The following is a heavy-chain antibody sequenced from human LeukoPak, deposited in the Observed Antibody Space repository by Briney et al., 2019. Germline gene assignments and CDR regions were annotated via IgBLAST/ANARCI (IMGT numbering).Heavy chain of an antibody. CDR3: ARVGSGGAWFDF. Sequence: SETLSLTCTVSGGSISSYYWSWIRQPAGKGLEWIGRIYTSGSTNYNPSLKSRVTMSVDTSKNQFSLKMTSVTAADTAVYFCARVGSGGAWFDFWGQGTLVTVSS. CDR1: GGSISSYY. J-gene: IGHJ4*02. D-gene: IGHD6-19*01. CDR2: IYTSGST. V-gene: IGHV4-4*07.